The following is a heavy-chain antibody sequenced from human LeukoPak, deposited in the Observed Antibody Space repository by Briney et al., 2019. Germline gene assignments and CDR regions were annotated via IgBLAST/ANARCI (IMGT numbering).Heavy chain of an antibody. V-gene: IGHV1-18*01. Sequence: ASVKVSCKASGYTFTSYGISWVRQAPGQGLEWMGWISAYNGNTNYAQKLQGRVTMTTDTSTSTAYMELRSLRSDDTAVYYCARESSYSSGWYPTSNAFDIWGQGTMVTVSS. J-gene: IGHJ3*02. D-gene: IGHD6-19*01. CDR2: ISAYNGNT. CDR1: GYTFTSYG. CDR3: ARESSYSSGWYPTSNAFDI.